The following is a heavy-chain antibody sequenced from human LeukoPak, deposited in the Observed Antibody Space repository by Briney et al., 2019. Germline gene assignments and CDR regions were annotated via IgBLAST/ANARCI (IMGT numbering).Heavy chain of an antibody. CDR1: VYTFTSYY. Sequence: ASVTVSFKASVYTFTSYYMHWVRQAPGQGLEWMGIINPSGGSTSYAQKFQGRVTMTRNMSTSTVYMELSSLRSEDTAVYYCARRTYNWNYGRGVWFDPWGQGTLVTVSS. CDR2: INPSGGST. CDR3: ARRTYNWNYGRGVWFDP. J-gene: IGHJ5*02. V-gene: IGHV1-46*01. D-gene: IGHD1-7*01.